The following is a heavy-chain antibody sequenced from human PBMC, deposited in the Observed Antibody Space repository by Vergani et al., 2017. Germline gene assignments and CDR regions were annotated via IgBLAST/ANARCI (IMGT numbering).Heavy chain of an antibody. V-gene: IGHV3-9*01. CDR1: GFTFDDYA. CDR3: AKDPNPYSSSWNNWFDP. D-gene: IGHD6-13*01. J-gene: IGHJ5*02. CDR2: ISWNSGSI. Sequence: EVQLVESGGGLVQPGRSLRLSCAASGFTFDDYAMHWVRHAPGKGLEWVSGISWNSGSIGYADSVKGRFTISRDNAKNSLYLQMNSLRAEDTALYYCAKDPNPYSSSWNNWFDPWGQGTLVTVSS.